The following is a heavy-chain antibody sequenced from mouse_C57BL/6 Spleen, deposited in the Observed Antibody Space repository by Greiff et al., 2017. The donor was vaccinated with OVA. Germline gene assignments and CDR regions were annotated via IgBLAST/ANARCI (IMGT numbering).Heavy chain of an antibody. CDR2: IDPEDGET. CDR3: DSIYYGNPPVAMDY. J-gene: IGHJ4*01. Sequence: EVQLLQSGAELVKPGASVKLSCTASGFNIKDYYMHWVKQRTEQGLEWIGRIDPEDGETKYAPKFQGKATISADTSYNTAYLQLSSLTSEDTAVYYCDSIYYGNPPVAMDYWGQGTSVTVSS. D-gene: IGHD2-1*01. CDR1: GFNIKDYY. V-gene: IGHV14-2*01.